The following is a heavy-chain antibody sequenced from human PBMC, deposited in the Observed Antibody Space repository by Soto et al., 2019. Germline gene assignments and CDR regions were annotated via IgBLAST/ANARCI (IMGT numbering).Heavy chain of an antibody. V-gene: IGHV4-61*01. CDR2: VYHTRRT. CDR3: ARDFAYFDS. CDR1: GGSFKSGSYS. J-gene: IGHJ4*02. Sequence: SETLSLTCTVSGGSFKSGSYSWSWIRQPPGKGLEWIGYVYHTRRTSYNPSLKSRVSTSMDTSKNQFSMNLDSVTAAHTAVYFCARDFAYFDSWGQGTLVTVSS. D-gene: IGHD3-3*01.